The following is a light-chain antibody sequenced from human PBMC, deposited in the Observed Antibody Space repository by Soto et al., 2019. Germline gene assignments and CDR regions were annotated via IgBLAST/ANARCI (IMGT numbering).Light chain of an antibody. CDR3: QSYDGSMVVV. V-gene: IGLV1-40*01. J-gene: IGLJ2*01. CDR1: SSNIGAGYD. CDR2: GNS. Sequence: QSVLTQPPSVSGAPGQRVTISCTGSSSNIGAGYDVNWYQQLPGTVPKLLIYGNSNRPSGVPDRFSGSKSGTSASLAITGLQAEDEADYYCQSYDGSMVVVFGGGTQLTVL.